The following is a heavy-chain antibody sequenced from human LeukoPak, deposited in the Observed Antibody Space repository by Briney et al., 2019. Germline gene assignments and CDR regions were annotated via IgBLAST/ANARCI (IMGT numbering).Heavy chain of an antibody. J-gene: IGHJ4*02. CDR2: INPNSGGT. V-gene: IGHV1-2*02. Sequence: APVKVSCKASGYTFTGYYMHWVRQAPGQGLEWMGWINPNSGGTNYAQKFQGRVTMTRDTSISTAYMELSRLRSDDTAVYCCARVLGYCSSTSCYGQQIDYWGQGTLVTVSS. D-gene: IGHD2-2*01. CDR3: ARVLGYCSSTSCYGQQIDY. CDR1: GYTFTGYY.